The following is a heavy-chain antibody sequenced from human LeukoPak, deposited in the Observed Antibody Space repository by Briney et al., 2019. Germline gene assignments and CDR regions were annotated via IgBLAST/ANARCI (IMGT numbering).Heavy chain of an antibody. CDR1: GFTFSSYG. D-gene: IGHD2-15*01. CDR2: IWYDENNK. V-gene: IGHV3-33*01. J-gene: IGHJ6*02. CDR3: ARGRMGYLDV. Sequence: GGSLRLSCAATGFTFSSYGMHWVRQAPGKGLDLVSVIWYDENNKYHTFPVKRRFNIPRENYKNTLYLQMHSLRAEDTAVYYCARGRMGYLDVWPQGTTVSVCS.